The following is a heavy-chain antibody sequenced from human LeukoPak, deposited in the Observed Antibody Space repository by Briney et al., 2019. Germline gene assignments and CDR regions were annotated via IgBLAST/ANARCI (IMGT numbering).Heavy chain of an antibody. CDR2: MNPNSGNT. CDR3: ARVHRRCSSTSCFRAAWFDP. D-gene: IGHD2-2*01. CDR1: GYTFTSDD. J-gene: IGHJ5*02. Sequence: ASVKVSCKASGYTFTSDDINWVRQATGQGLEWMGWMNPNSGNTGHAQKFQGRVTLTRNTSISTAYMELSSLRSEDTAVYYCARVHRRCSSTSCFRAAWFDPWGQGTLVTVPS. V-gene: IGHV1-8*03.